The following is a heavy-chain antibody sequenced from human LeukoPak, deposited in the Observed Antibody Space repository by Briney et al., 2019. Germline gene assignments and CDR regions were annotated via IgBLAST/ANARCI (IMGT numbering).Heavy chain of an antibody. CDR3: ARGPTRYYFDC. V-gene: IGHV4-59*01. Sequence: KPSETLSLTCTVSSGSISSYYWSWIRQPPGKGLEWIGYIFYSGSTNYNPSLKSRVTIPVDTSKNQFSLGLSSVTAADTAVYYCARGPTRYYFDCWGQGTLVTVSS. CDR1: SGSISSYY. D-gene: IGHD4-17*01. CDR2: IFYSGST. J-gene: IGHJ4*02.